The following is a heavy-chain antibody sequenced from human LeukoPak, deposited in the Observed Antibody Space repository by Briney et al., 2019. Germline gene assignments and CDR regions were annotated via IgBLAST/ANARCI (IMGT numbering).Heavy chain of an antibody. D-gene: IGHD4-11*01. Sequence: PSETLSLTCTVSGASISSYYWSWIRQPPGKWLEWLGYIYYSGSTNYNPSLKSRVTISVDTSKNQFSLKLSSVTAADTAVYYCASTTTAEVENWFDPWGQGTLVTVSS. V-gene: IGHV4-59*01. CDR1: GASISSYY. J-gene: IGHJ5*02. CDR2: IYYSGST. CDR3: ASTTTAEVENWFDP.